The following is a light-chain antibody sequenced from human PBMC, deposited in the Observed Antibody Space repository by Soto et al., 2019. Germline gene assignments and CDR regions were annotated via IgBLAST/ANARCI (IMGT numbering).Light chain of an antibody. CDR2: DVT. CDR1: SSDVGRYNY. J-gene: IGLJ3*02. V-gene: IGLV2-11*01. Sequence: QSALTQPRSVSGSPGQSVTISCTGTSSDVGRYNYVSWYQQHPGKAPKLMIYDVTKRPSGVPDRFSGSKSGNTASLTISELQAEDEADYYCCSYVGSYTRVFGGGTKLTVL. CDR3: CSYVGSYTRV.